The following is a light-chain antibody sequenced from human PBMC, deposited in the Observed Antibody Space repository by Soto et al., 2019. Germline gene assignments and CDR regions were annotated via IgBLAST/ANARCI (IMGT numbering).Light chain of an antibody. CDR2: DVR. V-gene: IGLV2-14*03. CDR3: SSYSAISTYV. Sequence: QSVLTQPASVSGSPGQSITISCTGTSSDVGGYNYVSWYQQHPGKAPTLMIYDVRNRPSGVSNRFSGSKSVNTASLTISGLQDADEADYYCSSYSAISTYVFGTGTKLTVL. J-gene: IGLJ1*01. CDR1: SSDVGGYNY.